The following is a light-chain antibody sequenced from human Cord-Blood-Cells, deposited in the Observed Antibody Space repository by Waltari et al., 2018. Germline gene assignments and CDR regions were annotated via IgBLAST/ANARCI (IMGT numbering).Light chain of an antibody. CDR3: SSYTSSSTYVV. J-gene: IGLJ2*01. V-gene: IGLV2-14*01. CDR1: SSDVGGYNY. Sequence: QSALTQPASVSWSPGQSISISCTGTSSDVGGYNYVSCYQQHPGKAPKLMIYDVSNRPSGVSNRFSGSKSGNTASLTISGLQAEDEADYYCSSYTSSSTYVVFGGGTKLTVL. CDR2: DVS.